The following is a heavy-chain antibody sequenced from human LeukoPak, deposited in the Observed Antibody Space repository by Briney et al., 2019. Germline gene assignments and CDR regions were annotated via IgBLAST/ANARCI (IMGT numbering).Heavy chain of an antibody. CDR3: ARERRVQFRGCDY. CDR2: ISSSSSTI. CDR1: GFTFSSYS. D-gene: IGHD4/OR15-4a*01. V-gene: IGHV3-48*01. J-gene: IGHJ4*02. Sequence: GGSLRLSCAASGFTFSSYSMNWVRQAPGKGLEWVSYISSSSSTIYYADSVKGRFTISRDNAKNSLYLQMNSLRAEDTAVYYCARERRVQFRGCDYWGQGTLVTASS.